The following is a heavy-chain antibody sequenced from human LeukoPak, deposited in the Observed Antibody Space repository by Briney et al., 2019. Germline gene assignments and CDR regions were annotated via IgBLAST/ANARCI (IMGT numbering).Heavy chain of an antibody. V-gene: IGHV1-2*02. Sequence: ASVKVSCKASGYTFTGYYMHWVRQAPGQGLEWMGWINPNSGGTNYAQKLQGRVTMTTDTSTSTAYMELRSLRSDDTAVYYCAIDYGDLYVLDYWGQGTLVTVSS. CDR3: AIDYGDLYVLDY. CDR2: INPNSGGT. J-gene: IGHJ4*02. CDR1: GYTFTGYY. D-gene: IGHD4-17*01.